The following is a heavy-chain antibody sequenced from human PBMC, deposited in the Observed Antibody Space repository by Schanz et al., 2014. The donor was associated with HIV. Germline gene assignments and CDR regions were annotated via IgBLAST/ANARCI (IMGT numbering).Heavy chain of an antibody. CDR3: AKVLIPMIAVPYYGMDA. CDR2: ISWKSDSI. J-gene: IGHJ6*02. V-gene: IGHV3-9*03. Sequence: EVQLVESGGHLVQPGGSLRLSCAASGFTFDDYVMHWVRQAPGKGLEWVSGISWKSDSIGYADSAKGRFTISRDNAKNSLYLQMNSLRAEDMAVYYCAKVLIPMIAVPYYGMDAWGQGTTVTVSS. D-gene: IGHD3-22*01. CDR1: GFTFDDYV.